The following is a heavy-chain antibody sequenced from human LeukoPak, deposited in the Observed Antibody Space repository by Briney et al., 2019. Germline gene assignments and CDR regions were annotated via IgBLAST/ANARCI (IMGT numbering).Heavy chain of an antibody. CDR3: ARERRDYGDPIDY. V-gene: IGHV4-39*07. J-gene: IGHJ4*02. CDR2: IYYSGST. Sequence: SETLSLTCTVSGGSISSSGYYWGWIRQPPGKGLEWIGSIYYSGSTNYNPSLKSRVTISVDTSKNQFSLKLSSVTAADTAVYYCARERRDYGDPIDYWGQGTLVTVSS. CDR1: GGSISSSGYY. D-gene: IGHD4-17*01.